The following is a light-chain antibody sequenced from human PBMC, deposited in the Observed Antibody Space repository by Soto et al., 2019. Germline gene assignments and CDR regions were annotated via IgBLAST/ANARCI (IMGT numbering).Light chain of an antibody. J-gene: IGLJ1*01. CDR2: DVT. Sequence: QSVLTQPASVSGSPGQSITISCTGTSSDVGGYNYVSWFQQHPGKAPKLMIYDVTNRPSGVSNRFSGSKSGNTASLTISGLQAEDEADYYCSSYTRSSIPYVCGTGTKVTVL. CDR3: SSYTRSSIPYV. CDR1: SSDVGGYNY. V-gene: IGLV2-14*01.